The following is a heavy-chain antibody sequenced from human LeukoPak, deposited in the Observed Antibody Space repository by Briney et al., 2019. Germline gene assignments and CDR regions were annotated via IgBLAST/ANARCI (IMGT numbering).Heavy chain of an antibody. J-gene: IGHJ6*03. V-gene: IGHV4-34*01. CDR2: INHSGST. D-gene: IGHD3-10*01. CDR3: GRGWGGSLRGYYYYMDV. Sequence: PSETLSLTCAVYGGSFSGYYWSWIRQPPGKGLEWIGEINHSGSTNYNPSLKSRVTISVDTSKNQFSLKLSSVTAADTAVYYCGRGWGGSLRGYYYYMDVWGKGTTVTISS. CDR1: GGSFSGYY.